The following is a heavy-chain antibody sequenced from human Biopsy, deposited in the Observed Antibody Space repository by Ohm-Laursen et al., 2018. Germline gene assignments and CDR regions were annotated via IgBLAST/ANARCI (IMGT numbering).Heavy chain of an antibody. J-gene: IGHJ4*02. CDR3: AKARSGSSNSCYNY. CDR1: GFTFSDHY. D-gene: IGHD2-2*02. V-gene: IGHV3-23*01. Sequence: SLRLSCSASGFTFSDHYMDWVRQAPGKGLGWVSGISDSGGSTYYADSVKGRFTISRDNSKNTLYLEMNSLRAEDTAIYYCAKARSGSSNSCYNYWGQGTLVIVSS. CDR2: ISDSGGST.